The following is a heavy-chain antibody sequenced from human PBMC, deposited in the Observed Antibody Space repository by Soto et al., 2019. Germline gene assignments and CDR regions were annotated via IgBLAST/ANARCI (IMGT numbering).Heavy chain of an antibody. V-gene: IGHV1-69*08. D-gene: IGHD6-13*01. Sequence: QVQLVQSGAEVKKPGSSVKVSCKASGGTFGSYTISWVRQAPGQGLEWMGRIIPILGIANYAQKFQGRVTITADKSTSTAYMELSSLRSEDTAVYYCARDRRSSNTNWFDPWGQGTLVTVSS. CDR2: IIPILGIA. J-gene: IGHJ5*02. CDR3: ARDRRSSNTNWFDP. CDR1: GGTFGSYT.